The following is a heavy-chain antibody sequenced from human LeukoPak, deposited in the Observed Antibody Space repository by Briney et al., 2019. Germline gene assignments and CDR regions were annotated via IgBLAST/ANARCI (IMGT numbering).Heavy chain of an antibody. J-gene: IGHJ4*02. CDR3: ASVTWYSSGWYGGLY. CDR1: GYTFTGYY. Sequence: EASVKVSFKASGYTFTGYYMHWVRQAPGQGVEWMGWINPNSGGTNYAQKFQGRVTMTRDTSISTAYMELSRLRSDDTAVYYCASVTWYSSGWYGGLYWGQGTLVTVSS. CDR2: INPNSGGT. D-gene: IGHD6-19*01. V-gene: IGHV1-2*02.